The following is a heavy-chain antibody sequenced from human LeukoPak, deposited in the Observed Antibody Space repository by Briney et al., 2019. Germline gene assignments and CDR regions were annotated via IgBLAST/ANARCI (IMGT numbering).Heavy chain of an antibody. Sequence: AGGSLRLSCAASGFTFSHYAMDWVRQAPGEGLECVSVISGNGGITYYTDSVKGRFTISRDNSKNTLYLQMNSLRADDTAVYYCAKGARILDYWGQGTLVTVSS. D-gene: IGHD2-15*01. CDR3: AKGARILDY. CDR2: ISGNGGIT. V-gene: IGHV3-23*01. CDR1: GFTFSHYA. J-gene: IGHJ4*02.